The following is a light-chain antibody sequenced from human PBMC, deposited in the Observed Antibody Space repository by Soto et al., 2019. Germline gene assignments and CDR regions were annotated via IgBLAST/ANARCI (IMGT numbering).Light chain of an antibody. V-gene: IGLV2-14*01. CDR2: EVS. J-gene: IGLJ3*02. Sequence: QSVLTQPASVSGSPGQSITISCTGTNSDIGGYNYVSWYQQHPGKAPKVMIYEVSNRPSGVSNRFSGSKSGNTASLTISGLQAEDEADYYCCAYAGSGTVVFGGGTKLTVL. CDR3: CAYAGSGTVV. CDR1: NSDIGGYNY.